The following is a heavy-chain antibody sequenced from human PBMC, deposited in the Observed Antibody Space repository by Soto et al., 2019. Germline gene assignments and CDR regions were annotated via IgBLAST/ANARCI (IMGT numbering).Heavy chain of an antibody. Sequence: ASVKVSCKVSGYTLTELSMHWVRQAPGKGLEWMGGFDPEDGETIYAQKFQGRVTMTEDTSTDTAYMELNSLRSEDTAVYYCETDLDRITMRVGPPRCDWGQGTLVTVSS. CDR1: GYTLTELS. CDR3: ETDLDRITMRVGPPRCD. D-gene: IGHD3-22*01. V-gene: IGHV1-24*01. J-gene: IGHJ4*02. CDR2: FDPEDGET.